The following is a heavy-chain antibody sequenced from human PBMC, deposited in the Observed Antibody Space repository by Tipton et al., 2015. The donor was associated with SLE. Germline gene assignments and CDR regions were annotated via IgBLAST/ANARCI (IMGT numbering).Heavy chain of an antibody. V-gene: IGHV3-53*01. D-gene: IGHD4-17*01. CDR2: IYSGGST. J-gene: IGHJ2*01. CDR1: GFTFSSYD. CDR3: ARAGLRGRWYFDL. Sequence: SLRLSCAASGFTFSSYDMSWVRQAPGKGLEWVSVIYSGGSTYYADSVKGRFTISRDNSKNTLYLQMNSLRAEDTAVYYCARAGLRGRWYFDLWGRGTLVTVSS.